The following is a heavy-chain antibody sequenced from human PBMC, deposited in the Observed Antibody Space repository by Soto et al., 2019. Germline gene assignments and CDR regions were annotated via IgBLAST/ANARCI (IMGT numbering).Heavy chain of an antibody. J-gene: IGHJ6*02. V-gene: IGHV3-64D*08. CDR1: GFTFSSYA. CDR2: ISSNGGST. D-gene: IGHD3-3*01. Sequence: PGGSLRLSCSASGFTFSSYAMHWVRQAPGKGLEYVSAISSNGGSTYYADFVKGRFTISRDNSKNTLYLQMSSLRAEDTAVYYCVNTGITIFGVVGDYYYSGMDAWGQETTVTVSS. CDR3: VNTGITIFGVVGDYYYSGMDA.